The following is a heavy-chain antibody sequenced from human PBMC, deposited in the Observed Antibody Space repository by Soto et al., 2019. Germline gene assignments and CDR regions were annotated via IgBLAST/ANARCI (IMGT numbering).Heavy chain of an antibody. CDR2: ISGSGGST. CDR1: GFTFSNYA. D-gene: IGHD3-3*01. Sequence: GGSLRLSCVASGFTFSNYAMSWVRQAPGKGLEWVSGISGSGGSTYYADSVKGRFTISRDDSKNTLYLQMNSLRAEDTAVFYCAKGHAYDFWSGYYFGFWGQGTLVTVSS. CDR3: AKGHAYDFWSGYYFGF. V-gene: IGHV3-23*01. J-gene: IGHJ4*02.